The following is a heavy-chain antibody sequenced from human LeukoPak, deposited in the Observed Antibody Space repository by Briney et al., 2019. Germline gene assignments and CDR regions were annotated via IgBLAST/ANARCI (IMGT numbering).Heavy chain of an antibody. CDR2: ISYDGSNK. CDR1: GFTFSSYW. Sequence: LAGGSLRLSCAASGFTFSSYWMHWVRQAPGKGLEWVAVISYDGSNKYYADSVEGRFTISRDNSKNTLYLQMNSLRAEDTAVYYCACLVLSDFPTHGDDAFDIWGQGTMVTVSS. V-gene: IGHV3-30-3*01. D-gene: IGHD3-16*01. J-gene: IGHJ3*02. CDR3: ACLVLSDFPTHGDDAFDI.